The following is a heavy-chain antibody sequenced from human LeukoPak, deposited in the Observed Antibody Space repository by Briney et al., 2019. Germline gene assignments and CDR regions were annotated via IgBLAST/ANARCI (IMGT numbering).Heavy chain of an antibody. CDR3: AKDPSSKQQLGFDY. CDR1: GFTFSSYA. Sequence: SGGSLRLSRAASGFTFSSYAMSWVRQAPGKGLEWVSAISGSGGSTYYADSVKGRFTISRDNSKNTLYLQMNSLRAEDTAVYYCAKDPSSKQQLGFDYWGQGTLVTVSS. D-gene: IGHD6-13*01. CDR2: ISGSGGST. V-gene: IGHV3-23*01. J-gene: IGHJ4*02.